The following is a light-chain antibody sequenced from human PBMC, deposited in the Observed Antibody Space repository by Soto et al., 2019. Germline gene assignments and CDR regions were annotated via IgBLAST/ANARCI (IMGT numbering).Light chain of an antibody. CDR2: NVI. Sequence: QSVLTQPRSVCWSPGQSVTISCTGTSSDVGGYNFVSWYQHHPGKAPKLMIYNVIQRPSGVPDRFSASKSGNTASLTISGLQAEDEADYYCCSYAGSYTYVFGTGTKVTVL. J-gene: IGLJ1*01. V-gene: IGLV2-11*01. CDR1: SSDVGGYNF. CDR3: CSYAGSYTYV.